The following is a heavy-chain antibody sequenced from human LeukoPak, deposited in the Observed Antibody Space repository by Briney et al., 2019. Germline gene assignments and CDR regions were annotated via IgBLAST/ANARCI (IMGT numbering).Heavy chain of an antibody. D-gene: IGHD5-18*01. CDR1: GFTFSSYG. CDR3: AKLDWGGSRYGYFDS. Sequence: GGSLRLSCAASGFTFSSYGMSWVRQAPGKGLEWVSLISGSGGRAYYADSVKGRFTISRDNSKNTLYLQMNSLRADDTAVYYCAKLDWGGSRYGYFDSWGQGTLVTVSS. J-gene: IGHJ4*02. CDR2: ISGSGGRA. V-gene: IGHV3-23*01.